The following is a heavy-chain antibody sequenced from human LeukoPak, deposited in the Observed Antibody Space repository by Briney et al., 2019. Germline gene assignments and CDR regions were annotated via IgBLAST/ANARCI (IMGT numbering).Heavy chain of an antibody. D-gene: IGHD3-3*01. CDR3: ARGGFWSGPVDY. CDR2: ISSSSSAI. CDR1: GFTFSGHA. J-gene: IGHJ4*02. V-gene: IGHV3-48*04. Sequence: TGGSLRLSCEASGFTFSGHAVNWVRQAPGKGLEWISYISSSSSAIYYADSVRGRFTISRDNAKNSLFLQMVSLRAEDTAIYYCARGGFWSGPVDYWGQGTLVTVSS.